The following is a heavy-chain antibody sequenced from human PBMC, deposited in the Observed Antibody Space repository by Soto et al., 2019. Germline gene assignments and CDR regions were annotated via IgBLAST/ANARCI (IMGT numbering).Heavy chain of an antibody. V-gene: IGHV4-31*03. D-gene: IGHD2-21*02. CDR1: GGSISSGGYY. J-gene: IGHJ6*02. CDR2: IYYSGST. CDR3: AREGDCGGDCGYYGMDV. Sequence: SETLSLTCTASGGSISSGGYYWSWIRQHPGKGLEWIGYIYYSGSTYYNPSLKSRVTISVDTSKNQFSLKLSSVTAADTAVYYCAREGDCGGDCGYYGMDVWGQGTTVTVSS.